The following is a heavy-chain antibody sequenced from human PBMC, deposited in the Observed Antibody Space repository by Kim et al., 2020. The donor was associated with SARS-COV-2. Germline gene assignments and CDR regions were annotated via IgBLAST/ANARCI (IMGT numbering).Heavy chain of an antibody. J-gene: IGHJ4*02. CDR1: GGSISSSSYY. CDR2: IYYSGST. CDR3: ATRTDYADFEDY. D-gene: IGHD4-17*01. V-gene: IGHV4-39*01. Sequence: SETLSLTCTVSGGSISSSSYYWGWIRQPPGKGLEWIGSIYYSGSTYYNPSLKSRVTISVDTSKNQFSLKLSSVTAADTAVYYCATRTDYADFEDYWGQGTLVTVAS.